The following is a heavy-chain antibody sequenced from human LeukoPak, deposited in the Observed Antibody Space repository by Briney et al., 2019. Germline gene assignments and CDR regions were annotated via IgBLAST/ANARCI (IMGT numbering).Heavy chain of an antibody. D-gene: IGHD2-15*01. J-gene: IGHJ4*02. CDR1: GFTFSSYA. Sequence: GGSLRLSCAASGFTFSSYAMHWVRQAPGKGLEWVAVISYDGSNKYYADSVKGRFTISRDNSKNTLYLQMNRLRAEDTAVYYCARPDIVVVVAANSDYWGQGTLVTVSS. CDR2: ISYDGSNK. V-gene: IGHV3-30*04. CDR3: ARPDIVVVVAANSDY.